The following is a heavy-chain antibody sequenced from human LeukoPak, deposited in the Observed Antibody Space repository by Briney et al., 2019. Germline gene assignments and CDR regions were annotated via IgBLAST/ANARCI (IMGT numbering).Heavy chain of an antibody. V-gene: IGHV1-2*02. CDR2: INPNSGGT. D-gene: IGHD3-22*01. CDR1: GYTFTGYY. Sequence: GASVKVSCKASGYTFTGYYMHWVRQAPGQGLEWMGWINPNSGGTNYAQKFQGRVTMTRDTSISTAYMELSRLRSDDTAVYYCARDYDSSGYYYALWVDLDLRFDYWGQGTLVIVSS. J-gene: IGHJ4*02. CDR3: ARDYDSSGYYYALWVDLDLRFDY.